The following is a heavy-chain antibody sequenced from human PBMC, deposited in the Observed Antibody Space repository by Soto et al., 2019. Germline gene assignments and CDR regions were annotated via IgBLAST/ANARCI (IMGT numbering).Heavy chain of an antibody. J-gene: IGHJ5*02. D-gene: IGHD3-10*01. CDR3: ARVFPLLYYYGSGSYYTGVWFDP. Sequence: SETLSLTCTVSGGSISSYYWSWIRQPPGKGLEWIGYIYYSGSTNYNPSLKSRVTISVDTSKNQFSLKLSSVTAADTAVYYCARVFPLLYYYGSGSYYTGVWFDPWGQGTLVTVSS. V-gene: IGHV4-59*01. CDR1: GGSISSYY. CDR2: IYYSGST.